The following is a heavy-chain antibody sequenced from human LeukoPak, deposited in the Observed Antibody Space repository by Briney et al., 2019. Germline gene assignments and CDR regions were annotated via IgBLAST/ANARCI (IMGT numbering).Heavy chain of an antibody. J-gene: IGHJ4*02. CDR2: MSGRGSST. V-gene: IGHV3-23*01. Sequence: GGSLRLSCAASGFTFSSEAMSWVPQAPGQGLGWVSAMSGRGSSTYYAASVKGPFTISRDNSKNTLYLQINRLRAEDTAAYYCAKDTPIVVVVAAISDYWGQGTLVTVSS. CDR3: AKDTPIVVVVAAISDY. D-gene: IGHD2-15*01. CDR1: GFTFSSEA.